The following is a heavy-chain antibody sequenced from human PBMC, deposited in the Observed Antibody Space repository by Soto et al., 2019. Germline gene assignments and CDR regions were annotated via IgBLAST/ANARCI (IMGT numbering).Heavy chain of an antibody. Sequence: SETLSRTCTVSVGSCSSGSYYWSWIRQPPGKGLEWIGYIYYSGSTNYNPSLKSRVTISVDTSKNQFSLKLSSVTAADTAVYYCARTELGYQLLFNYYYGMDVWGQGTTVTVSS. V-gene: IGHV4-61*01. D-gene: IGHD2-2*01. CDR2: IYYSGST. CDR1: VGSCSSGSYY. J-gene: IGHJ6*02. CDR3: ARTELGYQLLFNYYYGMDV.